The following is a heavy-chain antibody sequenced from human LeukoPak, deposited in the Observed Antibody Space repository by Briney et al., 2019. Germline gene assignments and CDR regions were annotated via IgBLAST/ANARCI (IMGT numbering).Heavy chain of an antibody. Sequence: GGSLRLSCAASGFTFSSYAMHWVRQAPGKGLEWVAVISYDGSNKYYADSVKGRFTISRDNSKNTLYLQMSSLRAEDTAVYYCARDAQQLGYFDYWGQGTLVTVSS. CDR3: ARDAQQLGYFDY. CDR1: GFTFSSYA. V-gene: IGHV3-30-3*01. J-gene: IGHJ4*02. D-gene: IGHD6-13*01. CDR2: ISYDGSNK.